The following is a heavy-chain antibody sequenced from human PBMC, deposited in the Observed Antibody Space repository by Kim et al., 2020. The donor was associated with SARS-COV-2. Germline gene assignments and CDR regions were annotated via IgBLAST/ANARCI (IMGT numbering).Heavy chain of an antibody. J-gene: IGHJ6*02. D-gene: IGHD3-10*01. CDR3: ARDLGLGSGSYEAYYGMDV. Sequence: KGRFTISRDNAKNSLYLQMSRLRVEDTAVYYCARDLGLGSGSYEAYYGMDVWGQGTTVTVSS. V-gene: IGHV3-21*06.